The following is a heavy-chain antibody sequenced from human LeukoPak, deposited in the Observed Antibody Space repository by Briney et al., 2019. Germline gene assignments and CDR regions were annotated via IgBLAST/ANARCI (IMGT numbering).Heavy chain of an antibody. Sequence: PSETLSLTCAVYGGSFSGYYWTWIRQPPGKGLEWIGEINDSGNTNYNPSLKSRVTISVDTSKNQFSLKLSSVTAADTAVYYCARRSGSARFDYWGQGTLVTVSS. D-gene: IGHD6-25*01. J-gene: IGHJ4*02. CDR1: GGSFSGYY. CDR2: INDSGNT. CDR3: ARRSGSARFDY. V-gene: IGHV4-34*01.